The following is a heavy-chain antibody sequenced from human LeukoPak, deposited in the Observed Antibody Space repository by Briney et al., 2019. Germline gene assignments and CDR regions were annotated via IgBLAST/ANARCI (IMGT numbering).Heavy chain of an antibody. V-gene: IGHV1-2*06. Sequence: GASVKVSCKASGYTFTGYYMHWVRQAPGRGLEWMGRINPNSCGTNYAQKSQGRVTMTRDTSISTAYMELSRLRSDDTAVYYCARGRRDGYNYQDHEGRWFDPWGQGTLVTVSS. CDR1: GYTFTGYY. D-gene: IGHD5-24*01. CDR3: ARGRRDGYNYQDHEGRWFDP. CDR2: INPNSCGT. J-gene: IGHJ5*02.